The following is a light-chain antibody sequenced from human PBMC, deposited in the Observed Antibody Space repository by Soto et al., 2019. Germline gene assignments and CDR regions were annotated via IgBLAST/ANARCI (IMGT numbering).Light chain of an antibody. V-gene: IGKV1-6*01. CDR1: QGIRND. Sequence: AVHMTQTPSSLSASVGDRVTITCRASQGIRNDLGWYQQKPGKAPKLLIYAASSLQSGVPSRFSGSGSGTDFTLTISSLQPEDFATYYCLQDYNYPFTFGQGTRLEIK. J-gene: IGKJ5*01. CDR2: AAS. CDR3: LQDYNYPFT.